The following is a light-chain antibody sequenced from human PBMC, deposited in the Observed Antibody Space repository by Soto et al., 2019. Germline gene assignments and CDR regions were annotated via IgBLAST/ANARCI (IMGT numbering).Light chain of an antibody. CDR1: ERIYSAY. J-gene: IGKJ1*01. V-gene: IGKV3-15*01. CDR2: GAS. Sequence: EVVLTQSPGTLSLSRGERATLSCRASERIYSAYLGWYQQKPGQAPRLLIYGASTRATGIPGRFSGSGSGTESTLTISSLQSEDFAVYYCQQYNNWPRTFGQGTKVDIK. CDR3: QQYNNWPRT.